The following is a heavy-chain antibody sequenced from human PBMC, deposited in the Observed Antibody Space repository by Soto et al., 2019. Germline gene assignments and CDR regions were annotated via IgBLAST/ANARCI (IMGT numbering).Heavy chain of an antibody. V-gene: IGHV1-3*01. CDR2: INAGNGNT. CDR3: ARRDIVVVVAAWDGDAFDI. CDR1: GYTFTSYA. D-gene: IGHD2-15*01. Sequence: ASVKVSCEASGYTFTSYAMHCVRQAPGQRLEWMGWINAGNGNTKYSQKFQGRVTITRDTSASTAYMELSSLRSEDTAVYYCARRDIVVVVAAWDGDAFDIWGQGTMVTVSS. J-gene: IGHJ3*02.